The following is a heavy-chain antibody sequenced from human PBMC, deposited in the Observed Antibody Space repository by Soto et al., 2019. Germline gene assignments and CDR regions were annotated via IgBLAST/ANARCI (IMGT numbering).Heavy chain of an antibody. CDR2: MNPNSGDT. CDR1: GYTFTSYE. D-gene: IGHD3-10*01. CDR3: ARGELLWFGGLLR. J-gene: IGHJ4*02. Sequence: QVQLVQSGAEVKKPGASVKVSCKASGYTFTSYEINWVRQATGQGLEWMGWMNPNSGDTGYAQKFQGRVTMTRNTCMSTVYMELSSLRSEDTAVYYCARGELLWFGGLLRWGQGTLVTVSS. V-gene: IGHV1-8*01.